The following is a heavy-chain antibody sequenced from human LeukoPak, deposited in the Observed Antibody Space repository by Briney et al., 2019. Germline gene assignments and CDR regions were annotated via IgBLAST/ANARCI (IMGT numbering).Heavy chain of an antibody. CDR3: ARRRMGHYYFDS. V-gene: IGHV4-34*01. J-gene: IGHJ4*02. Sequence: SEPLSLTCAVYGGSFSGYYWNWIRQPPGKGLGWIGEINHSGNTNYIPSLKSRVTISVDTSKNQFSLKLSSVTAADTAVYYCARRRMGHYYFDSWGQGTLVTVSS. CDR2: INHSGNT. CDR1: GGSFSGYY. D-gene: IGHD2-15*01.